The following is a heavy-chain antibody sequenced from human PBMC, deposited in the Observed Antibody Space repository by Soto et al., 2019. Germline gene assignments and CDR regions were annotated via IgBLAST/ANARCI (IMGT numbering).Heavy chain of an antibody. D-gene: IGHD2-2*01. CDR1: GFTFSSYA. CDR3: AKDPAGEYQQLTAYYYYYGMDV. CDR2: ISGSGGST. J-gene: IGHJ6*02. Sequence: GGSLRLSCAASGFTFSSYAMSWVRQAPGKGLEWVSAISGSGGSTYYADSVKGRFTISRDNSKNTLYLQINSLRAEDPVVYDCAKDPAGEYQQLTAYYYYYGMDVWGQGTTVTVSS. V-gene: IGHV3-23*01.